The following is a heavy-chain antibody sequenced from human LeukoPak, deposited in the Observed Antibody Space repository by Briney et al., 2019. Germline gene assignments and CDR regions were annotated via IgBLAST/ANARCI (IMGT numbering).Heavy chain of an antibody. CDR3: ARGSGNEAFDI. Sequence: ASVKVSCKASGGTFSSYAISWVRQAPGQGLEWMGGIIPIFGTANYAQKFQGRGTLTTDESTSTASMELSSLRSEDTAVYYCARGSGNEAFDIWGQGTMVTVSS. CDR2: IIPIFGTA. D-gene: IGHD1-1*01. J-gene: IGHJ3*02. CDR1: GGTFSSYA. V-gene: IGHV1-69*05.